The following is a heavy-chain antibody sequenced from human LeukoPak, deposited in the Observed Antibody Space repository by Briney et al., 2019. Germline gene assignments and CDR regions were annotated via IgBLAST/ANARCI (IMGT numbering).Heavy chain of an antibody. D-gene: IGHD5-12*01. CDR3: ARIRLYSGYDAGVDH. CDR2: IDWDDDK. V-gene: IGHV2-70*11. J-gene: IGHJ4*02. CDR1: GFALSTSGMC. Sequence: SGPTLVNPTQTLTLTCTFSGFALSTSGMCVSWIRQPPGKALEWLARIDWDDDKYYSTSLKTRLTISKDTSKNQVVLTMTNMDPVDTATYYCARIRLYSGYDAGVDHWGQGTLVTVSS.